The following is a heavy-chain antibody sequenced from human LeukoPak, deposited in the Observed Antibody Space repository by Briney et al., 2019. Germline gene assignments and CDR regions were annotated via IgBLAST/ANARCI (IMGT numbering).Heavy chain of an antibody. J-gene: IGHJ4*02. V-gene: IGHV3-7*01. CDR2: IKQDGSEK. CDR1: GFTFSSYW. D-gene: IGHD6-13*01. CDR3: AKGGSSWLFDS. Sequence: GGSLRLSCAASGFTFSSYWMSWVRQAPGTGLEWVASIKQDGSEKYYVDSVKGRFTISRDNAKNSLYLQMSSLRAEDTAVYCCAKGGSSWLFDSWGQGTLVTVSS.